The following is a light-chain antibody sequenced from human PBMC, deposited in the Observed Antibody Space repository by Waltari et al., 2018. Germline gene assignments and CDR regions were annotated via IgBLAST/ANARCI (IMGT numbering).Light chain of an antibody. J-gene: IGLJ2*01. CDR3: NHRYTSDGHVV. CDR1: SLAAFY. V-gene: IGLV3-19*01. Sequence: SSELTQDPAVSVALGQTVTITCQGLSLAAFYANWYQQKPGQAPILVIYGKNNRPSAIPHRFSGSYSANSASPTTTGDQAEDDAAYYCNHRYTSDGHVVFGRGTTLTVL. CDR2: GKN.